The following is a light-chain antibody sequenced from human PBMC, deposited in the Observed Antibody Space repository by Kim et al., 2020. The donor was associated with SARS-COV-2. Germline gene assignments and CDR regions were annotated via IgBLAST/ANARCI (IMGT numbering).Light chain of an antibody. CDR2: ELS. J-gene: IGLJ1*01. V-gene: IGLV2-18*02. CDR1: SSDVGSYNR. Sequence: QSALTQPPSVSGSPGQSVTISCTGTSSDVGSYNRVSWYQQPPGTAPKLMIYELSNRPSGVPDRFSGSKSGNTASLTISGLQAEDEADYYCSSYTSSSTFPYVFGTGTKVTVL. CDR3: SSYTSSSTFPYV.